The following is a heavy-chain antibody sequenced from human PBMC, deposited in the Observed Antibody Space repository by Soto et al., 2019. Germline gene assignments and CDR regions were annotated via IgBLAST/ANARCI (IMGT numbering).Heavy chain of an antibody. D-gene: IGHD5-12*01. CDR1: GDIFSGYS. CDR2: IIPIFGTT. V-gene: IGHV1-69*14. CDR3: ARDLGSGYDPGDY. J-gene: IGHJ4*02. Sequence: QVQLVQSGAEVKKPGSSVKVSCKTSGDIFSGYSISWVRQAPGQGLEWMGGIIPIFGTTNYAQRFHCRVTITADKSTSTVYMELYSLQSEDTAVYYGARDLGSGYDPGDYWGEGTLVTVSS.